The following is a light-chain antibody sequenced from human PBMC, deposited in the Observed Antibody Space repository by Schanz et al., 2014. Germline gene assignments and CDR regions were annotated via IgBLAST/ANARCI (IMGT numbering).Light chain of an antibody. J-gene: IGKJ5*01. V-gene: IGKV3D-20*02. CDR1: QSVSSSY. Sequence: EIVLTQSPGTLSLSPGEGATLSCRASQSVSSSYLAWYQQKPGQAPTLVIYGAITRATGIPARFSGSGSGTDFTLTISSLEPEDFAVYYCQQRSNWPPTFGQGTRLEIK. CDR3: QQRSNWPPT. CDR2: GAI.